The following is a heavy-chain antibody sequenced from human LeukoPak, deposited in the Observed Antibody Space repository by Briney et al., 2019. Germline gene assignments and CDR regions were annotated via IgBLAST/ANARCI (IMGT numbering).Heavy chain of an antibody. V-gene: IGHV3-7*01. Sequence: GGSLRLSCAASGFTFSSYWMSWVRQAPGKGLEWVANIKQDGSDKYYVDSVKGRFTISRDNAKNSVYLQMNSLRAEDTALYYCARAVAENWFDPCGQGTLVTVSS. CDR2: IKQDGSDK. CDR1: GFTFSSYW. CDR3: ARAVAENWFDP. J-gene: IGHJ5*02. D-gene: IGHD6-19*01.